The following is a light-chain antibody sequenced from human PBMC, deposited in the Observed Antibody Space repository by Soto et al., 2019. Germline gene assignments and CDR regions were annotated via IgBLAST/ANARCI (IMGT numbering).Light chain of an antibody. CDR1: SGYSNYK. V-gene: IGLV9-49*01. CDR3: GADHGSRSNCVWV. J-gene: IGLJ1*01. CDR2: VGTGGIVG. Sequence: QLVLTQPPSASASLGASVTLTCTLSSGYSNYKVDWYQQRPGKGPRFVMRVGTGGIVGSKGDGIPDRFSVLGSGLNRYLTIKNIQEEDESDYHCGADHGSRSNCVWVFGTGTKLTVL.